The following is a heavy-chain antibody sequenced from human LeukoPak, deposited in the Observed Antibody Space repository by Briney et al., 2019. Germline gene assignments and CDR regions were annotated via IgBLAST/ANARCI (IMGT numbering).Heavy chain of an antibody. Sequence: PSETLSLTCAVYGGSFSGYYWSWIRQPPGKGLEWIGKINHSGSTSYNPSFKSRVTISVSTSKNQFSLKLSSVTAADTAVYYCARGPNYVWGSYRYFDYWGQGTLVTVSS. J-gene: IGHJ4*02. CDR2: INHSGST. V-gene: IGHV4-34*01. D-gene: IGHD3-16*02. CDR3: ARGPNYVWGSYRYFDY. CDR1: GGSFSGYY.